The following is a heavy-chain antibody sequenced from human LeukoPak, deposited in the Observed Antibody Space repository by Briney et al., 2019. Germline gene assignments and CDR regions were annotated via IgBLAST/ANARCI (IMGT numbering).Heavy chain of an antibody. Sequence: GGSLRLSCAASRFTISNYWMSWVRQAPGKGLEWVANIKQDGSEKYYVNSVKGRFTISRDNAKNSLYLQMNSLRAEDTAIYYCAREADWNYEAYWGQRTLVTVSS. J-gene: IGHJ4*02. CDR3: AREADWNYEAY. CDR2: IKQDGSEK. D-gene: IGHD1-7*01. V-gene: IGHV3-7*01. CDR1: RFTISNYW.